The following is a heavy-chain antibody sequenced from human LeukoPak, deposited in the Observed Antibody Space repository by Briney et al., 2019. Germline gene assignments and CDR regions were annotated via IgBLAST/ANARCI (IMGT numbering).Heavy chain of an antibody. D-gene: IGHD2-15*01. CDR1: GFTFDLYA. CDR3: ARDQVELCSSGSCYVIDN. CDR2: MSYDGSNK. J-gene: IGHJ4*02. Sequence: GGSLRLSCAASGFTFDLYAMHWVRQAPGRGLEWVAVMSYDGSNKYYAESVKGRFTISRDNSRNTLHLQMSSLRVADTAVYYCARDQVELCSSGSCYVIDNWGPGTLVAISS. V-gene: IGHV3-30*04.